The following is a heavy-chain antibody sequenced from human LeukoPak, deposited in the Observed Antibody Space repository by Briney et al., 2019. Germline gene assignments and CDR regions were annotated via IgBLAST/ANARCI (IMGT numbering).Heavy chain of an antibody. CDR1: GGSFSGYS. CDR2: IYHSGST. V-gene: IGHV4-30-2*01. CDR3: ARGVTMIVVDSYYFDY. J-gene: IGHJ4*02. D-gene: IGHD3-22*01. Sequence: PSETLSLTCAVYGGSFSGYSWSWIRQPPGKGLEWIGYIYHSGSTYYNPSLKSRVTISVDRSKNQFSLKLSSVTAADTAVYYCARGVTMIVVDSYYFDYWGQGTLVTVSS.